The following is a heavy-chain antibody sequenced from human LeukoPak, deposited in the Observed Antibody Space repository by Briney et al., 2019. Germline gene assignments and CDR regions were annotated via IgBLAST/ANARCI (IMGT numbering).Heavy chain of an antibody. CDR3: ARGPRLERHGMDV. CDR2: ISSGDTT. CDR1: GFTVSRNY. Sequence: GGSLRLSCAASGFTVSRNYMSWVCQAPGKGLEWVSVISSGDTTYYADSVKGRFTISRDSSKNTLYLQMNSLRAEDTAVYFCARGPRLERHGMDVWGQGTTVTVSS. J-gene: IGHJ6*02. V-gene: IGHV3-66*01. D-gene: IGHD1-1*01.